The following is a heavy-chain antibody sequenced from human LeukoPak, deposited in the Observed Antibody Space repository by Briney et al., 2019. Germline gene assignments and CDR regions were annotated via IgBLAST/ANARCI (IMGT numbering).Heavy chain of an antibody. Sequence: GGSLRLSCVGSGFTFSSYWMTWVRQAPRKGLEWVANIKDDGSEKYSVDSVKGRFTISRDNAKNLLYLQMSSLRAEDTAVYYCARARIDYWGQGTLVTVSS. CDR1: GFTFSSYW. J-gene: IGHJ4*02. V-gene: IGHV3-7*04. CDR2: IKDDGSEK. CDR3: ARARIDY. D-gene: IGHD1-14*01.